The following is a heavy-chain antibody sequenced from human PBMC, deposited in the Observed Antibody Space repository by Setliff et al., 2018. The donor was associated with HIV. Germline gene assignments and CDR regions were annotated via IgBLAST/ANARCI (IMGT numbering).Heavy chain of an antibody. Sequence: PSETLSLTCTVSVGSISTYYWSWIRQPPGKGLEWIGYIYTSGSTNYNPSLKTRVTISIDTSKKQVSLKLSSVTAADTAVYYCARHANYDFWSGYWGYYFDYWGQGTLVTVSS. V-gene: IGHV4-4*09. CDR3: ARHANYDFWSGYWGYYFDY. D-gene: IGHD3-3*01. J-gene: IGHJ4*02. CDR2: IYTSGST. CDR1: VGSISTYY.